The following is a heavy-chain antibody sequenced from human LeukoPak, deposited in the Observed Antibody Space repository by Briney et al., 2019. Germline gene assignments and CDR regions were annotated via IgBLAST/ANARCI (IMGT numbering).Heavy chain of an antibody. CDR3: VTGFTTMAVDYFDY. CDR1: GYTLTELS. D-gene: IGHD5-18*01. Sequence: VASVKVSCKVSGYTLTELSMHWVRQAPGKGLEWMGGFDPEDGETIYAQKFQGRVTMTEDTSTDTAYMELSSLRSEDTAVYYCVTGFTTMAVDYFDYWGQGTLVTVSP. V-gene: IGHV1-24*01. J-gene: IGHJ4*02. CDR2: FDPEDGET.